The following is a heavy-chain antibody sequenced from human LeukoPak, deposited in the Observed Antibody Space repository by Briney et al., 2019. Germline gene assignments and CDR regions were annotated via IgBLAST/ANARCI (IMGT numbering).Heavy chain of an antibody. V-gene: IGHV4-59*08. J-gene: IGHJ4*02. Sequence: SETLSLTCTVSGDSISSYYWTWTRQPPGKGLEWIGYIDYSGSANYSPSLKSRVTMSVDTSKNQFSLRLSSVTAADTAVYYCARHSGGYDDRLDYWGQGTLVTVSS. CDR2: IDYSGSA. CDR1: GDSISSYY. D-gene: IGHD5-12*01. CDR3: ARHSGGYDDRLDY.